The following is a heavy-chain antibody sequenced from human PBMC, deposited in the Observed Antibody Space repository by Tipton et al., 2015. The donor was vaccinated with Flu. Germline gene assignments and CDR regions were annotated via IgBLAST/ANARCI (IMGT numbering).Heavy chain of an antibody. Sequence: TLSLTCTVSGGSMNTYYWNWIRQTPGKGLEWIGYIPYSGSTHYNPSLKSRVTMSVDTSKNQFSLRLSSVTAADTAVYYCARHTGDSVRGVIDYWGQGTLVTVSS. J-gene: IGHJ4*02. CDR1: GGSMNTYY. V-gene: IGHV4-59*08. D-gene: IGHD3-10*02. CDR2: IPYSGST. CDR3: ARHTGDSVRGVIDY.